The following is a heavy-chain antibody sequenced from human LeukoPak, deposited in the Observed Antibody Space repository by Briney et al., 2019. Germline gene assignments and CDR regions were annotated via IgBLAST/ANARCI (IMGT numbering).Heavy chain of an antibody. D-gene: IGHD3-22*01. Sequence: PSGTLSLTCAVSGGSISSSNWWSWVRQPPGKGLEWIGEIYHSGNTNYNPSLKSRVTISVDKSKNQFSLKLSSVTAADTAVYFCAREAYDSSGYYSDYWGQGTPVTVSS. CDR3: AREAYDSSGYYSDY. J-gene: IGHJ4*02. V-gene: IGHV4-4*02. CDR2: IYHSGNT. CDR1: GGSISSSNW.